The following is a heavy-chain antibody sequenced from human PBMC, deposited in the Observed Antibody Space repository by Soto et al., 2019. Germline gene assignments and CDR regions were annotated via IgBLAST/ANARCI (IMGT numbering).Heavy chain of an antibody. J-gene: IGHJ4*02. D-gene: IGHD6-13*01. CDR2: ISYDGNIK. V-gene: IGHV3-30*18. CDR3: AKFWGPVTAAVDDY. CDR1: GVTFSNFG. Sequence: LRLSGAASGVTFSNFGMQWVRQAPGKGLEWVASISYDGNIKYSADSVKGRFTISRDNSKNALYLQMNSLRSEDTAVYYCAKFWGPVTAAVDDYWGQGTLVTVSS.